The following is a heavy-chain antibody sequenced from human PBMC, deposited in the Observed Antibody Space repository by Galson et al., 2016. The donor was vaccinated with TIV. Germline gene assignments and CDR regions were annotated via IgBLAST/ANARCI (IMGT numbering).Heavy chain of an antibody. Sequence: PALVKPTQTLTLTCNFAGFSLSTPGMCVSWIRQAPGKAPEWLAMIDWDDDKYYTTSLQTRLTVPKGTSKDQVVLTMTNMDLIDTATYFCARVVIGGGSFFHLDTWGQGTLVTVSS. J-gene: IGHJ5*02. V-gene: IGHV2-70*01. CDR2: IDWDDDK. CDR3: ARVVIGGGSFFHLDT. CDR1: GFSLSTPGMC. D-gene: IGHD2-15*01.